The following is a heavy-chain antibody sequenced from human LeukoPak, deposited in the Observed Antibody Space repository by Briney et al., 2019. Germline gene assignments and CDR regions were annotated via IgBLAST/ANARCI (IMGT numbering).Heavy chain of an antibody. CDR3: AKGEGYSQKPNFDY. D-gene: IGHD3-22*01. V-gene: IGHV3-9*01. Sequence: PGRSLRLSCAASGFTFDDYAMHWVRQAPGKGLEWVSGISWNSGSIGYADSVKGRFTISRDNSKNTLYLQMNSLRAEDTAVYYCAKGEGYSQKPNFDYWGQGTLVTVSS. CDR2: ISWNSGSI. CDR1: GFTFDDYA. J-gene: IGHJ4*02.